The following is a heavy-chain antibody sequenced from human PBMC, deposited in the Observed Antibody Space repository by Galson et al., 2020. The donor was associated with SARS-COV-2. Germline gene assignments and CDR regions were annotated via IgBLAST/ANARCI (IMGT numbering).Heavy chain of an antibody. V-gene: IGHV1-24*01. D-gene: IGHD3-22*01. CDR1: GYTLTELS. CDR2: FDPEDGET. CDR3: ATATPITMTGGCDP. J-gene: IGHJ5*02. Sequence: ASVKVSCKVSGYTLTELSMHWVRQAPGKGLEWMGGFDPEDGETIYAQKFQGRVTMTEDTSTDTAYMELSSLRSEDTAVYYCATATPITMTGGCDPWGQGTLVTVSS.